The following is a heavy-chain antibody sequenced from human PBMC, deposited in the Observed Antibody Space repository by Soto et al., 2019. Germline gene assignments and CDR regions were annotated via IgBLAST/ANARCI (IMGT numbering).Heavy chain of an antibody. D-gene: IGHD4-17*01. CDR2: IIPIFGTA. CDR3: ARGQNDYGDYRVWFDP. Sequence: QVQLVQSGAEVKKPGSSVKVSCKASGGTFSSSAISWVRQAPGQGLEWMGGIIPIFGTANYAQKFQGRVTITADESTSTAYMELSRLRSEDTAVYYCARGQNDYGDYRVWFDPCGQGTLVIVSS. CDR1: GGTFSSSA. J-gene: IGHJ5*02. V-gene: IGHV1-69*12.